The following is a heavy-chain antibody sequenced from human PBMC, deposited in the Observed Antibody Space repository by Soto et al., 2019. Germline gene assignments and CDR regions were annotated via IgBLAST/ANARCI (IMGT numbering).Heavy chain of an antibody. V-gene: IGHV4-34*01. CDR3: ARDKITGLFDY. CDR1: GESLNYYY. D-gene: IGHD2-8*02. Sequence: SETLSLTCAIYGESLNYYYWSWIRQSPGQGLEWIGEIYESGGTNYNPSLKGRATISAVWSAQQMSLELRSVTAADTAVYYCARDKITGLFDYWGQGTLVTVSS. CDR2: IYESGGT. J-gene: IGHJ4*02.